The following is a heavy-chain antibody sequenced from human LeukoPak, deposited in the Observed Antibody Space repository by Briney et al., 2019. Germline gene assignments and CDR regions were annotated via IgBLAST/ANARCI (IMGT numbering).Heavy chain of an antibody. CDR1: GDSFSSNSAA. J-gene: IGHJ4*02. CDR3: ARYRSYSSLDY. Sequence: SQTLSLTCAVSGDSFSSNSAAWDWLRQSPSRGLEWLGRTYYRSKLYNDYAVSVKSLITINTDTSKNQFSLQLNSVTPEDTAVYYCARYRSYSSLDYWGQGTLVTVSS. V-gene: IGHV6-1*01. CDR2: TYYRSKLYN. D-gene: IGHD6-19*01.